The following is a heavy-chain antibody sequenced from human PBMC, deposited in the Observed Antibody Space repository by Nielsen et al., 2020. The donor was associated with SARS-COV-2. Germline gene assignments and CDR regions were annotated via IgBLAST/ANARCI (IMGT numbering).Heavy chain of an antibody. CDR2: VYTGGST. CDR3: ARGSDEGLAL. J-gene: IGHJ4*02. Sequence: SETLSLTCTVSGDSIKSDTYLWSWVRQPAGRGLEWIGRVYTGGSTTYNPTLQNRVTMSLDTSKNQFSLKLTSVTAADTAVYYCARGSDEGLALWGQGTLVTVSS. CDR1: GDSIKSDTYL. V-gene: IGHV4-61*02. D-gene: IGHD3-3*01.